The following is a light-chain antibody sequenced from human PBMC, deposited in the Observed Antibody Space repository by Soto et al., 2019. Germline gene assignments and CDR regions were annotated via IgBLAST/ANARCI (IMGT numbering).Light chain of an antibody. CDR3: SSYTTTSTVV. J-gene: IGLJ2*01. CDR1: SSDIGGHNY. V-gene: IGLV2-14*01. Sequence: QSALTQPASVSGSHGQSITVSCTGTSSDIGGHNYVSWYQQHPGKVPKLIIYEVSNRPSGVSNRFSGSKSGNTASLTVSGLQAEDEADYYCSSYTTTSTVVFGGGTKVTVL. CDR2: EVS.